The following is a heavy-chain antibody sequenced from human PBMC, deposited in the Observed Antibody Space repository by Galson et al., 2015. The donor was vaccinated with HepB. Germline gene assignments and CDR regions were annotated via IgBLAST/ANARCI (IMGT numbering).Heavy chain of an antibody. V-gene: IGHV3-23*01. CDR3: AKTPGIAAAGTQYYFDY. CDR2: ISGSGGST. CDR1: GFTFSSYA. D-gene: IGHD6-13*01. J-gene: IGHJ4*02. Sequence: SLRLSCAASGFTFSSYAMSWVRQAPGKGLEWVSAISGSGGSTYYADSVKGRFTISRDNSKNTLYLQMNSLRAEDTAVYYCAKTPGIAAAGTQYYFDYWGQGTLVTVSS.